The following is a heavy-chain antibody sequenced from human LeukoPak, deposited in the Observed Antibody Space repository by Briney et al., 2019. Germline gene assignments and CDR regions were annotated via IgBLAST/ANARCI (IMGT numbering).Heavy chain of an antibody. Sequence: GGSLRLSCAASGFTFSSYGMHWVRQAPGKGLEWVAVISYDGSNKYYADSVKGRFTISRDNSKNTLYLQMNSLRAEDTAVYYCAEDRLISAFTPIDYWGQGTLVTVSS. CDR3: AEDRLISAFTPIDY. V-gene: IGHV3-30*18. D-gene: IGHD3-3*02. CDR2: ISYDGSNK. CDR1: GFTFSSYG. J-gene: IGHJ4*02.